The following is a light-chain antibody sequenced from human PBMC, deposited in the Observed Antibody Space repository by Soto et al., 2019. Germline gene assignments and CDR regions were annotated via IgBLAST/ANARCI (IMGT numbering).Light chain of an antibody. CDR1: QSISSSF. V-gene: IGKV3-20*01. CDR2: GAS. Sequence: EIVLTQSPGILSLSPGERASLSCGASQSISSSFLAWYQQKPGQAPRLLIYGASSRATGIPDRFSGTGSGTDFTLTISRLEPEDFAVYYCQQYDNSPITFGQGTRLEI. J-gene: IGKJ5*01. CDR3: QQYDNSPIT.